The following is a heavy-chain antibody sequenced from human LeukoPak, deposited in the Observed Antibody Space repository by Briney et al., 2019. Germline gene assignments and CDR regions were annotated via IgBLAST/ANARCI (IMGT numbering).Heavy chain of an antibody. CDR3: ARHMHFWSKPYFDL. V-gene: IGHV4-34*01. D-gene: IGHD3-3*02. J-gene: IGHJ2*01. CDR2: MNQGGGA. CDR1: GASLSGFF. Sequence: PSETLSLTCAVDGASLSGFFWNWIRQSPGKGLEWIGEMNQGGGARFNPSLESRVIIAVDTSKNQFSLKLSSVTAADTAVYYCARHMHFWSKPYFDLWGRGTLVTVSS.